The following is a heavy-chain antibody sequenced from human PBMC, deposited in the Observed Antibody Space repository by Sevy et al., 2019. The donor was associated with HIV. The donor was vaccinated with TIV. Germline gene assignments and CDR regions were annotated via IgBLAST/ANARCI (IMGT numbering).Heavy chain of an antibody. CDR3: ARAQQVTMLVVIGGLYFDF. Sequence: GGSLRLSCAASGFTFSSYWMTWVRQAPGKGLEWVANIKQDMSEKYYVDSVKGRFTISRDNARNSLYLQMESLRAEDMAVYYCARAQQVTMLVVIGGLYFDFWGQGTLVTVSS. J-gene: IGHJ4*02. V-gene: IGHV3-7*01. CDR2: IKQDMSEK. D-gene: IGHD3-22*01. CDR1: GFTFSSYW.